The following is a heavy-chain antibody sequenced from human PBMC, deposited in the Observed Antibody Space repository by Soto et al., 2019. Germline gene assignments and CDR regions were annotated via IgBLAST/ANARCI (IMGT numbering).Heavy chain of an antibody. Sequence: PGGSLRLSCAASGFTFSSYGMHWVRQAPGKGLEWVAVIWYDGNNKYYADSVKGRFTISRDNFKNTLYLQMNSLRAEDTAVYYCANCRCSGGNCGLDYWGQGTLVTVSS. J-gene: IGHJ4*02. V-gene: IGHV3-33*06. D-gene: IGHD2-15*01. CDR3: ANCRCSGGNCGLDY. CDR2: IWYDGNNK. CDR1: GFTFSSYG.